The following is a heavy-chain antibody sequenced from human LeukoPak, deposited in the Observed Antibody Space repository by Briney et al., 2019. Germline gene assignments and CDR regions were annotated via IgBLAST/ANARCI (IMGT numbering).Heavy chain of an antibody. CDR1: GFTFSSYA. V-gene: IGHV3-23*01. CDR2: ISGSGGVT. CDR3: ARAGTSGYYYNWYFDL. Sequence: PGGSLRLSCAASGFTFSSYAMNWVRQAPGKGLEWVSTISGSGGVTYHADSVKSRFTISRDNSANTLYLQMHSLRADDTAVYYCARAGTSGYYYNWYFDLWGRGTLVTVSS. D-gene: IGHD3-22*01. J-gene: IGHJ2*01.